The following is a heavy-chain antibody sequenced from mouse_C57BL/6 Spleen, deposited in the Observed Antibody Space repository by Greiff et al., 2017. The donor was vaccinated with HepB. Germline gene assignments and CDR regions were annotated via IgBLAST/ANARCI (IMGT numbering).Heavy chain of an antibody. CDR1: GYTFTDYN. CDR2: INPNHGGT. CDR3: ARDGDDSAWFAY. V-gene: IGHV1-18*01. D-gene: IGHD2-4*01. J-gene: IGHJ3*01. Sequence: EVQLQQSGPELVKPGASVKIPCKASGYTFTDYNMDWVKQSHGKSLEWIGDINPNHGGTIYNQKFKGKATLAVDKSSRTAYMELRRLTSEDTAVDYCARDGDDSAWFAYWGQGTLVTVSA.